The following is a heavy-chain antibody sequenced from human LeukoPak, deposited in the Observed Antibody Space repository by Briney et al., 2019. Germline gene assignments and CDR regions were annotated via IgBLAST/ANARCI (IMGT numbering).Heavy chain of an antibody. CDR3: ARSRGYSGYEYFDY. Sequence: GGSLRLSCAASGFTFDDYGMSWVRQAPGKGLEWVSGINWNGGSTGYADSVKGRFTISRDNAKNSLYLQTNSLRAEDTALYYCARSRGYSGYEYFDYWGQGTLVTVSS. CDR2: INWNGGST. V-gene: IGHV3-20*04. CDR1: GFTFDDYG. J-gene: IGHJ4*02. D-gene: IGHD5-12*01.